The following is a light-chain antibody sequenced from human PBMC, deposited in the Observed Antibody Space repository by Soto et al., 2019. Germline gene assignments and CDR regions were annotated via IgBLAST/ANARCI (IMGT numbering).Light chain of an antibody. J-gene: IGLJ2*01. Sequence: SVLTQPPSASGSPGQSVTISCTGTSSDIGDSNRVSWYKQHPGKAPELTIYEVTRRLLGAPDPFSGSKSGDTASLSVSGLQAENEAHYYCISHAVTYSSVFGGGTKVTVL. V-gene: IGLV2-8*01. CDR1: SSDIGDSNR. CDR2: EVT. CDR3: ISHAVTYSSV.